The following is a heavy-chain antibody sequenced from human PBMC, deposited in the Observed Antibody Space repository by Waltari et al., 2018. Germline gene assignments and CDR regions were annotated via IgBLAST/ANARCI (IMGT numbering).Heavy chain of an antibody. CDR1: GFTFSSHW. J-gene: IGHJ6*03. V-gene: IGHV3-74*01. Sequence: EVQLVESGGGLVQPGGSLRLSCAASGFTFSSHWMHWVRQAPGKGPVWVSRINRDGSSTSYADSVKGRFTISRDNAKNTLYLQMNSLRAEDTAVYYCAREGSRYYYMDVWGKGPTVTVSS. CDR3: AREGSRYYYMDV. CDR2: INRDGSST.